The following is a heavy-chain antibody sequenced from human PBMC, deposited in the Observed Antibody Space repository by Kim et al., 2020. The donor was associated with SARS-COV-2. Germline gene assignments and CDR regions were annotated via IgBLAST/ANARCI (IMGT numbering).Heavy chain of an antibody. J-gene: IGHJ4*02. Sequence: KYSQKFQGRVTITRDTSASTAYMELSSLRSEDTAVYYCARGYYGSGSYYYWGQGTLVTVSS. D-gene: IGHD3-10*01. CDR3: ARGYYGSGSYYY. V-gene: IGHV1-3*01.